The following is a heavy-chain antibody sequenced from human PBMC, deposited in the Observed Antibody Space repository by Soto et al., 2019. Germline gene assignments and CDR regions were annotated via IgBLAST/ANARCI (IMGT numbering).Heavy chain of an antibody. V-gene: IGHV4-34*01. CDR2: INHSGST. CDR1: GWPFSVYY. J-gene: IGHJ3*02. D-gene: IGHD3-16*02. Sequence: PSETLSPTYYLYGWPFSVYYWSGIRQPPGRGLEWIGEINHSGSTNYNPSIKSRVTISVDTSKNQFSLKLSSVTSAGTAVYYCARVKGRFRSPGAFDIWGQGTMVS. CDR3: ARVKGRFRSPGAFDI.